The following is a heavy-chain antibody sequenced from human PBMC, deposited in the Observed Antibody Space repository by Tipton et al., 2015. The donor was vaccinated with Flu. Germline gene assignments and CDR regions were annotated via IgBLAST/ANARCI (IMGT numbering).Heavy chain of an antibody. Sequence: QLVQSGAEVKKPGASVKVSCKASGYTFPSYGISWGRQAPVQGHEWKGGFSAYHGNGIYAQKFQGRVTMTTDTSTSSAYMELRGLRSDDTAVYYYARDSTIFYGMSVWGLGTTVTVS. CDR2: FSAYHGNG. V-gene: IGHV1-18*01. CDR3: ARDSTIFYGMSV. CDR1: GYTFPSYG. J-gene: IGHJ6*02. D-gene: IGHD1-1*01.